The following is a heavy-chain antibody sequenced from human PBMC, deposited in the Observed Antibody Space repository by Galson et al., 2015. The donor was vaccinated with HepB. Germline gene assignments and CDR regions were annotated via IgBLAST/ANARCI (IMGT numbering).Heavy chain of an antibody. CDR3: AKEAAGDFDY. V-gene: IGHV3-23*01. J-gene: IGHJ4*02. D-gene: IGHD6-13*01. CDR1: GFTFRNCA. Sequence: SLRLSCAASGFTFRNCAMTWVRQAPGKGLQWVSIISGSGFGTYYADSVKGRFTISRDNSKNTLYLQMSTLRAEDTAVYYCAKEAAGDFDYWGQGTLVTVSS. CDR2: ISGSGFGT.